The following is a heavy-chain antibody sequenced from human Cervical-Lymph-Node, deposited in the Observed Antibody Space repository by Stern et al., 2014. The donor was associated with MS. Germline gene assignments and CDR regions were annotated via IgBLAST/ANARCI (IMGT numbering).Heavy chain of an antibody. CDR2: IYHTWST. D-gene: IGHD4-17*01. J-gene: IGHJ4*02. V-gene: IGHV4-31*03. CDR1: GGSISSGGYS. CDR3: AGIGDDDGDFRLCY. Sequence: QLQLQESGPGLVQPSQSLSLTCTASGGSISSGGYSWSRIRPPPGQGLEWVGYIYHTWSTYYNPSHNSRLFILVTTSTNHFSLKVRSVTAADTAVYYCAGIGDDDGDFRLCYWGQGTLVTVSS.